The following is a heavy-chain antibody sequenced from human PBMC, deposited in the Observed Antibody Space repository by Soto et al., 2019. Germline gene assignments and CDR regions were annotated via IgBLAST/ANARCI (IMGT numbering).Heavy chain of an antibody. CDR3: ARDQGYSSGWYDY. D-gene: IGHD6-19*01. Sequence: ETLSLTCTVSGGSISSYYWSWIRQPPGKGLEWIGYIYYSGSTNYNPSLKSRVTISVDTSKNQFSLKLSSVTAADTAVYYCARDQGYSSGWYDYWGQGTLVTVSS. V-gene: IGHV4-59*01. CDR1: GGSISSYY. CDR2: IYYSGST. J-gene: IGHJ4*02.